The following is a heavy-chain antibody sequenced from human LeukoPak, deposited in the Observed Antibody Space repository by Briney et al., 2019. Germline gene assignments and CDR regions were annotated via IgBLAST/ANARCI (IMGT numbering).Heavy chain of an antibody. J-gene: IGHJ3*02. CDR3: AKGYNGYDYAFNI. CDR2: ISYDGSNK. CDR1: GFTFSSYA. D-gene: IGHD5-12*01. V-gene: IGHV3-30-3*01. Sequence: GRSLRLSCAASGFTFSSYAMHWVRQAPGKGLEWVAVISYDGSNKYYADSVKGRFTISRDNSKNTVYLQMNSLRAEDTAVYYCAKGYNGYDYAFNIWGQGTTVTVSS.